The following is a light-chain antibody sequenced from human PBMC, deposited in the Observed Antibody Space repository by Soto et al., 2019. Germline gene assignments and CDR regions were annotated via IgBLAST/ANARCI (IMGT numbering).Light chain of an antibody. CDR2: AAS. CDR1: QSITTS. J-gene: IGKJ1*01. Sequence: DIQMTQSPSSLSASVGDRVTITCRASQSITTSLNWYQQKVGKAPKLLIYAASSLQSGVPSRFSGSGSGTDFTLTISSLQPEDFATYYCQQGYSTRISPWTFGQGTKVEIK. CDR3: QQGYSTRISPWT. V-gene: IGKV1-39*01.